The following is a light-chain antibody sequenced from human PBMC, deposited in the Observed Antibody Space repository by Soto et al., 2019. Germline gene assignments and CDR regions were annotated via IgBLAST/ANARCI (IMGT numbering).Light chain of an antibody. CDR1: QSVSTK. CDR2: GAS. J-gene: IGKJ2*01. Sequence: EIVMTQSPATLSVSPGERATLSCRASQSVSTKLAWYQQKPGQAPRLLMYGASTRATGIPARFSGSGSGTEFTLTISSLQSEDFAVYYCQQYHNWPPYTFGQGTKLEI. V-gene: IGKV3-15*01. CDR3: QQYHNWPPYT.